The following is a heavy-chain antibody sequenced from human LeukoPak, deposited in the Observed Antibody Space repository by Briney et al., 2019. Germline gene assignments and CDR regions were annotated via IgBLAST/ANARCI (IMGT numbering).Heavy chain of an antibody. D-gene: IGHD4-11*01. J-gene: IGHJ4*02. CDR1: GFMFNKAW. CDR2: IRSMSDGGTT. V-gene: IGHV3-15*01. CDR3: GGDYSSDFFERGFDY. Sequence: GGSLRLSCEASGFMFNKAWMNWVRQSPGKGLEWIARIRSMSDGGTTEYGASVKGRFTISRDDSKNIVYLQMNSLKTEDTAVYYCGGDYSSDFFERGFDYWGQGTRVTVSS.